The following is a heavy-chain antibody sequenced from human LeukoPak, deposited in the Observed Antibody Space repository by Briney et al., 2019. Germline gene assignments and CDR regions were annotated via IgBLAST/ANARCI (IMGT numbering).Heavy chain of an antibody. Sequence: PSETLSLTCTVSGYSISSGYYWGWIRQPPGKGLEWIGSIYHSGSTYYNPSLKSRVTISVDTSKNPFSLKLSSVTAADTAVYYCARVGAVGAFDYWGQGTLVTASS. D-gene: IGHD1-26*01. V-gene: IGHV4-38-2*02. CDR3: ARVGAVGAFDY. CDR1: GYSISSGYY. J-gene: IGHJ4*02. CDR2: IYHSGST.